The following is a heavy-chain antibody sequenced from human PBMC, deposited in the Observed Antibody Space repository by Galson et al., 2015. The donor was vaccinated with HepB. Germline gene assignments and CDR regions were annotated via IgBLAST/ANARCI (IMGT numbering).Heavy chain of an antibody. V-gene: IGHV3-30*04. CDR1: GFPFSNYA. CDR2: ILHDAHNR. J-gene: IGHJ4*02. D-gene: IGHD3-10*01. CDR3: ARRAGASGGLSFDY. Sequence: SLRLSCAASGFPFSNYAMHWVRQTPGKGLEWMTVILHDAHNRYYADSVESRFTVSRDNSKNTVCLQMNSLRPEGTAMYYCARRAGASGGLSFDYWGQGSLVTVSS.